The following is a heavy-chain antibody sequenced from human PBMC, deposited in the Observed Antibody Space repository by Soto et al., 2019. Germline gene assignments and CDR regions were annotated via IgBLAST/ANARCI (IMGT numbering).Heavy chain of an antibody. V-gene: IGHV3-30-3*01. Sequence: QVQLVESGGGVVQPGRSLRLSCAASGFTFSSYAMHWVRQAPGKGLEWVAVISYDGSNKYYADSVKGRFTISRDNSKNTLYLQMNSLRAEDTAVYYCARGDSSGCDYYYYYGMDVWGQGTTVTVSS. D-gene: IGHD6-19*01. CDR2: ISYDGSNK. CDR3: ARGDSSGCDYYYYYGMDV. J-gene: IGHJ6*02. CDR1: GFTFSSYA.